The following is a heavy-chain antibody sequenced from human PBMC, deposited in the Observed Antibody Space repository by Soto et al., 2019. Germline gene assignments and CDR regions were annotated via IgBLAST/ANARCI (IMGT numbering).Heavy chain of an antibody. CDR1: GFTFSSYG. Sequence: PRGSLRLSCAASGFTFSSYGMHWVRQAPGKGLEWVAVIWYDGSNKYYADSVKGRFTISRDNSRNTLYLQMNSLRAEDTAVYYCARDDDCSSTSCYPPLDYWGQGTLVTVSS. CDR3: ARDDDCSSTSCYPPLDY. D-gene: IGHD2-2*01. J-gene: IGHJ4*02. CDR2: IWYDGSNK. V-gene: IGHV3-33*01.